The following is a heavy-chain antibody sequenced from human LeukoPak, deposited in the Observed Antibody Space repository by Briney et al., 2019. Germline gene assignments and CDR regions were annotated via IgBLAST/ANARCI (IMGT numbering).Heavy chain of an antibody. Sequence: SETLSLTCTVSGGSIASDNYFWSWIRQHPEKGLEWIGYVFYSGITYYNPSLKSRVTISVDTSKNQFSLKLNSVIAADTAVYYCAREVNEPASADAFDIRGQGTMVTVSS. CDR1: GGSIASDNYF. V-gene: IGHV4-31*03. D-gene: IGHD2-2*01. CDR3: AREVNEPASADAFDI. CDR2: VFYSGIT. J-gene: IGHJ3*02.